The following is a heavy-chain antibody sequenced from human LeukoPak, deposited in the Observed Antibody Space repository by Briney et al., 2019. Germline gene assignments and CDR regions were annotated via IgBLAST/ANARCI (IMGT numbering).Heavy chain of an antibody. CDR2: INWNGGST. Sequence: PGGSLRLSCAASGFTFDDYGMSWVRQAPGKGLEWVSGINWNGGSTGYADSVKGRFTISRDNAKNSLYLQMNSLRAEDTAVYYCARQGEWLFSILYFDYWGQGTLVTVSS. CDR3: ARQGEWLFSILYFDY. J-gene: IGHJ4*02. CDR1: GFTFDDYG. V-gene: IGHV3-20*04. D-gene: IGHD3-3*01.